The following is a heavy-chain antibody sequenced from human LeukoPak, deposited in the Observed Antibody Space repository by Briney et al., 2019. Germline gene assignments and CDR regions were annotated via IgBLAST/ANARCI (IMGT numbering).Heavy chain of an antibody. V-gene: IGHV3-30*04. J-gene: IGHJ4*02. CDR1: GFTFSSYA. Sequence: PGGSLRLSCAASGFTFSSYAMHWVRQAPGKGLEWVAVISYDGSNKYYADSVKGRFTISRGNSKNTLYLQMNSLRAEDTAVYYCARDSTVTSKGLFDYWGQGTLVTVSS. CDR3: ARDSTVTSKGLFDY. CDR2: ISYDGSNK. D-gene: IGHD4-17*01.